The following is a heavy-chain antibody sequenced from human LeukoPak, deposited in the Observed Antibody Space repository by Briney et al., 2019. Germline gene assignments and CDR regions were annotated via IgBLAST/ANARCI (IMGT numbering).Heavy chain of an antibody. J-gene: IGHJ4*02. Sequence: SETLSLTYTVSGGSISRYYWNWIRQPPGKGLEWIGYIYYSGSTNYNPSLNSRVTISVDTSKNQFSLKLSSVTAADTAVYYCARYSSSSLGAGGFDYWGQGILVTVSS. CDR2: IYYSGST. V-gene: IGHV4-59*08. CDR1: GGSISRYY. CDR3: ARYSSSSLGAGGFDY. D-gene: IGHD6-6*01.